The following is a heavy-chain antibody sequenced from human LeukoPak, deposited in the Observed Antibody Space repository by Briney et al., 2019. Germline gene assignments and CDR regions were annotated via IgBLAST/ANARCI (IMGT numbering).Heavy chain of an antibody. CDR2: ISGSDGST. J-gene: IGHJ4*02. D-gene: IGHD3-16*01. CDR3: AKDGGQGADY. Sequence: GGSLRLSCAASGFSFSSYAMSWVRQAPGKGLEWVSGISGSDGSTYYADSVKGRFTISRDNSKDTLYLQMNSLRAEDMAVYYCAKDGGQGADYWGQGTLVTVSS. V-gene: IGHV3-23*01. CDR1: GFSFSSYA.